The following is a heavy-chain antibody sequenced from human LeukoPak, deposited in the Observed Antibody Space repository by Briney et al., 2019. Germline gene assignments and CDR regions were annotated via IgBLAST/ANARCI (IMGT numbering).Heavy chain of an antibody. J-gene: IGHJ4*02. V-gene: IGHV3-23*01. Sequence: GGSLRLSCTASGFTFSSYGMDWVRQAPGKGLEWVSVISGNGGSTYYAESVKGRFTITRDNAQNSLTLHMNTLRADDTAVYYCAKDGGTHFDHWGQGTLVTVSS. CDR1: GFTFSSYG. D-gene: IGHD1-26*01. CDR3: AKDGGTHFDH. CDR2: ISGNGGST.